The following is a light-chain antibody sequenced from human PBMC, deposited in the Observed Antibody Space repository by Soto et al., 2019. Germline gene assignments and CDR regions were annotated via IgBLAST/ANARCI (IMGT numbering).Light chain of an antibody. V-gene: IGLV1-40*01. CDR1: SSNIGAGYD. CDR3: QSYDSSLSGDVV. Sequence: QLVLTQPRSVSGAPGQRVTISCTGSSSNIGAGYDVHWYQQLPGTAPKLLIYGNSNRPSGVPDRFSGSKSGTSASLAITGLQAEDEADFYCQSYDSSLSGDVVFGGGTKLTVL. J-gene: IGLJ2*01. CDR2: GNS.